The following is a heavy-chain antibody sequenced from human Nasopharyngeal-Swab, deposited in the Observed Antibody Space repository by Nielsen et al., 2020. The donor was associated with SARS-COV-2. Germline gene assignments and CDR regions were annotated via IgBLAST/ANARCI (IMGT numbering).Heavy chain of an antibody. V-gene: IGHV3-53*01. D-gene: IGHD4-17*01. Sequence: WIRQSPGKGLEWVSVIYSGGSTYYADSVKGRFTISRDNSKNTLYLQMNSLRAEDTAVYYCARDQYGDYGDYWGQGTLVTVSS. CDR3: ARDQYGDYGDY. CDR2: IYSGGST. J-gene: IGHJ4*02.